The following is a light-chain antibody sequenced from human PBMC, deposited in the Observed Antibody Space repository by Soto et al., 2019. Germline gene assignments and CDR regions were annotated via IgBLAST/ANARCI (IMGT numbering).Light chain of an antibody. CDR1: QSLSSSS. V-gene: IGKV3-20*01. CDR2: GAS. CDR3: QQYDSSPRT. Sequence: EMVLPPSPGTLSVSPVERAPLSGMASQSLSSSSLAWYKQKPGQAPRLLISGASSRATDIPDRFSGSGSGKDFTITINRLEHEDFAVYYCQQYDSSPRTFGQGNKVDIK. J-gene: IGKJ1*01.